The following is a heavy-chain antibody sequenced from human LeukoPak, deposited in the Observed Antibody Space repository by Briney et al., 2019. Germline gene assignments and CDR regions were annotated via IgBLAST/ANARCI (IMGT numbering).Heavy chain of an antibody. CDR3: AKTGTRAGYFDY. CDR1: GFTLRSYT. V-gene: IGHV3-21*01. J-gene: IGHJ4*02. Sequence: GGSLRLSCAASGFTLRSYTMNWVRQAPGKGLEWVSSIGISSNKIYYADSVKGRFTISRDNAKNSLYLQMNSLRAEDTAVYYCAKTGTRAGYFDYWGQGTLVTVSS. CDR2: IGISSNKI. D-gene: IGHD1-7*01.